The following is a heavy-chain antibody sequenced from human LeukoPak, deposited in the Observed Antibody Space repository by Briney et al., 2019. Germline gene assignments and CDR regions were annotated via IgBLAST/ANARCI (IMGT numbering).Heavy chain of an antibody. CDR2: ISSNGGST. V-gene: IGHV3-64*01. CDR1: GFTFSSYA. D-gene: IGHD2-15*01. Sequence: GGSLRLSCAASGFTFSSYAMHWVRQAPGKGLEYVSAISSNGGSTYYANSVKGRFTISRDNSKNTLYLQMNSLRAEDTAVYYCAKKGGRSYYFDYWGQGTLVTVSS. CDR3: AKKGGRSYYFDY. J-gene: IGHJ4*02.